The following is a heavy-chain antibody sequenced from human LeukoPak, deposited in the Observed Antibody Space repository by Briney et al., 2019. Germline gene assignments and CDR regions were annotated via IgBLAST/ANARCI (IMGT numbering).Heavy chain of an antibody. CDR1: GFTFSSYW. J-gene: IGHJ4*02. CDR3: ASQMATVTRVRPLEGAGYFDY. CDR2: IKPDGSQI. Sequence: PGGSLRLSCAASGFTFSSYWMTWVRQAPGKGLEWVANIKPDGSQIYYVDSVKGRFTISRDNAKNSLCLQMNSLRAEDTAVYYCASQMATVTRVRPLEGAGYFDYWGQGTLVTVSS. V-gene: IGHV3-7*01. D-gene: IGHD4-17*01.